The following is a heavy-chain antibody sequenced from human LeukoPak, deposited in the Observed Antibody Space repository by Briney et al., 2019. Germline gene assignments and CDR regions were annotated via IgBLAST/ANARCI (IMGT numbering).Heavy chain of an antibody. CDR3: ARDPAPATGAFDI. CDR1: GFTISSNY. J-gene: IGHJ3*02. CDR2: IFNSGDT. D-gene: IGHD1-1*01. Sequence: PGGSLRLSCAASGFTISSNYMNCVRQAPGKGLEWGSVIFNSGDTYYADSVKGRFTISRDTSKNTLYLQMNSLRVDDTAVYYCARDPAPATGAFDIWGQGTMVIIS. V-gene: IGHV3-53*01.